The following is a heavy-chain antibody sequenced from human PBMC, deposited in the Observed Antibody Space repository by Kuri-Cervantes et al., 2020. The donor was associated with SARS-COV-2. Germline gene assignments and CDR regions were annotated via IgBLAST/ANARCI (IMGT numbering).Heavy chain of an antibody. CDR1: GASISSYY. CDR3: AKPAAAPDY. Sequence: SCTVSGASISSYYWSWIRQPPGKGLEWIGYIYYSGSTYYNPSLKSRVTISVDTSKNQFSLKLSPVTAADTAVYYCAKPAAAPDYRGQGTLVTVSS. CDR2: IYYSGST. D-gene: IGHD6-13*01. V-gene: IGHV4-59*08. J-gene: IGHJ4*02.